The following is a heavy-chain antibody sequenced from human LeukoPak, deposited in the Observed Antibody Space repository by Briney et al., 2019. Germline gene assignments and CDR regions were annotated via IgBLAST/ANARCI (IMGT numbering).Heavy chain of an antibody. CDR3: ARALSGSYSDYFDY. V-gene: IGHV4-31*03. Sequence: SETLSLTCTVSGGSISSGGFYWSWIRQHPGKGLVWIGYIYYSGSTYYNPSLKSRVTISVDTSKNQFSLKLSSVTAADTAVYYCARALSGSYSDYFDYWGQGTLVTVSS. D-gene: IGHD1-26*01. CDR2: IYYSGST. CDR1: GGSISSGGFY. J-gene: IGHJ4*02.